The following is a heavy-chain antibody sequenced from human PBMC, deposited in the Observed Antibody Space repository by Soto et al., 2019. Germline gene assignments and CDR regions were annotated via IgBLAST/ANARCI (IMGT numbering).Heavy chain of an antibody. Sequence: GGSLRLSCAASGFTFSTHAMTWVCQAPGKGLEWVSSIDGSGQTTYYADSVKGRFTISRDNSKNTLYLQVNSLRAEDTATYFCAKGNTWYNFNYWGQGTLVTVSS. CDR3: AKGNTWYNFNY. J-gene: IGHJ4*02. D-gene: IGHD6-13*01. V-gene: IGHV3-23*01. CDR2: IDGSGQTT. CDR1: GFTFSTHA.